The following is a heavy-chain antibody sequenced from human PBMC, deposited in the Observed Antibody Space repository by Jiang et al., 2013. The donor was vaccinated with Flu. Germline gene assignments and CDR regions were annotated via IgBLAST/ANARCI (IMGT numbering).Heavy chain of an antibody. CDR2: QDGSQK. Sequence: QDGSQKSYVDSVKGRFTISRDNAKNSLYLQVNTLSAEDTAVYYCARGRGLDYWGQGTLVTVSS. J-gene: IGHJ4*02. CDR3: ARGRGLDY. V-gene: IGHV3-7*03.